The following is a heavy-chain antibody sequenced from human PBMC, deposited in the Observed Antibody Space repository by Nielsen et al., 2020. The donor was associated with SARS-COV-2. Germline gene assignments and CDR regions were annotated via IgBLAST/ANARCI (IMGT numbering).Heavy chain of an antibody. V-gene: IGHV3-7*01. Sequence: WIRQPPGKGLEWVAKIKQDGSEKYYVDSLKGRFTISRDNAKNTLYLQMNSLRAEDTAVYYCARDFGYCRGGTCNYYGMDVWGQGTTVAVSS. D-gene: IGHD2-15*01. CDR3: ARDFGYCRGGTCNYYGMDV. CDR2: IKQDGSEK. J-gene: IGHJ6*02.